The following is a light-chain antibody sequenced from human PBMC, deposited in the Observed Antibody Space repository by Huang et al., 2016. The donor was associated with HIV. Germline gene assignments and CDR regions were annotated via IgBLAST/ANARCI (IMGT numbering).Light chain of an antibody. J-gene: IGKJ1*01. Sequence: EIVLTQSPGTLSLSPGERGTLSCRASHNVSNNYLAWYQMRSGQAPKLLIYGSSGRATDIPVRFSGSGSGTDFILTIDRLEPEDFVLYYCQQYSSSPWTFGQGTQLEIK. V-gene: IGKV3-20*01. CDR3: QQYSSSPWT. CDR1: HNVSNNY. CDR2: GSS.